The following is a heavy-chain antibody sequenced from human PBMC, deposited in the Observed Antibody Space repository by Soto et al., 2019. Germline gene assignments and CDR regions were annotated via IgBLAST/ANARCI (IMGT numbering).Heavy chain of an antibody. D-gene: IGHD5-18*01. CDR2: INHSGST. V-gene: IGHV4-34*01. CDR1: GGSFSGYY. J-gene: IGHJ6*02. CDR3: ARQRGIQLWLVDYYGMDV. Sequence: SETLSLTCAVYGGSFSGYYWTWIRQPPGTGLEWIGEINHSGSTNYNPSLKSRVTISVDTSKNQFSLKLSSVTAADTAVYYCARQRGIQLWLVDYYGMDVWGQGTTVTVSS.